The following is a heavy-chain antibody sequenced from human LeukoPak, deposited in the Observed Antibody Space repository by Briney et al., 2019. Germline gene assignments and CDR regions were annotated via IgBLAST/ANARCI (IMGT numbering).Heavy chain of an antibody. CDR2: ISWNSGSI. J-gene: IGHJ4*02. Sequence: GGSLRLSCAASGFTFDDYAMHWVRQAPGKGLEWASGISWNSGSIGYADSVKGRFTISRDNAKNSLYLQMNSLRAEDTALYYCAKDDSGSYFSYFDYWGQGTLVTVSS. V-gene: IGHV3-9*01. D-gene: IGHD1-26*01. CDR1: GFTFDDYA. CDR3: AKDDSGSYFSYFDY.